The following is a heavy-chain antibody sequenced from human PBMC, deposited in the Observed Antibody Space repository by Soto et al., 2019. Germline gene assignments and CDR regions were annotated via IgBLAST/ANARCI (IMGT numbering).Heavy chain of an antibody. V-gene: IGHV4-4*02. D-gene: IGHD2-8*01. Sequence: PSETLSLTCAVSGVSISSTNSWTWVRQAPGKGLEWIGEMWPSGGTTYNPSLQNRVTISVDNSKNHLSLTLTSVTAADTAIYYCARCLHCSNGGRFDPWGQGALVTVSS. CDR3: ARCLHCSNGGRFDP. CDR1: GVSISSTNS. J-gene: IGHJ5*02. CDR2: MWPSGGT.